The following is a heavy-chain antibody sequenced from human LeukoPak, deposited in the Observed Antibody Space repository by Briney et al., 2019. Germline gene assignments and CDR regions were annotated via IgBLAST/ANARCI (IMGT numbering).Heavy chain of an antibody. Sequence: GGSLGLSCAASGFTFSSYAMSWVRQAPGKGLEWVSAISGSGGSTYYADSVKGRFTISRDNSKNTLYLQMNSLRAEDTAVYYCANPPVVIAVAGTSDYWGQGTLVTVSS. CDR1: GFTFSSYA. V-gene: IGHV3-23*01. CDR3: ANPPVVIAVAGTSDY. D-gene: IGHD6-19*01. CDR2: ISGSGGST. J-gene: IGHJ4*02.